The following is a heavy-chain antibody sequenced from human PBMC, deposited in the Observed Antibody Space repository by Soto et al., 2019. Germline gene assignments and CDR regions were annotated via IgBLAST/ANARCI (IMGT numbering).Heavy chain of an antibody. CDR1: GYTFTSYD. CDR3: ASERKITTVHYHFDY. CDR2: INPNSGGT. J-gene: IGHJ4*02. V-gene: IGHV1-2*02. D-gene: IGHD4-4*01. Sequence: ASVKVSWKASGYTFTSYDINWVRQATGQGLEWMGWINPNSGGTNYAQKFEGRVTMTRDTSISTAYMELSRLRSDDTAVYYCASERKITTVHYHFDYWGQGTLVTVSS.